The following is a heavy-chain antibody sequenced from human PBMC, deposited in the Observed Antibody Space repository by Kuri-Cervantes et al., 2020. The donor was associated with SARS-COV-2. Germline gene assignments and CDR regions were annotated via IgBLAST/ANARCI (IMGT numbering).Heavy chain of an antibody. V-gene: IGHV4-39*01. Sequence: SETLSLTCTVSGGSISSSSYYWGWIRQPSGKGLEWIGSIYYSGSTYYNPSLKSRVTISVDTSKNQFSLKLSSVTAADTAVYYCARHSFLGPRGYYDSSGYLGSAFDIWGQGTMVTVSS. CDR2: IYYSGST. D-gene: IGHD3-22*01. J-gene: IGHJ3*02. CDR1: GGSISSSSYY. CDR3: ARHSFLGPRGYYDSSGYLGSAFDI.